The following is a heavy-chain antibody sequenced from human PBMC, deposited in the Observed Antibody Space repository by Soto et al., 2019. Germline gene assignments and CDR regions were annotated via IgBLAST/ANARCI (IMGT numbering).Heavy chain of an antibody. CDR3: AREGGSSGWYNYYGMDV. J-gene: IGHJ6*02. D-gene: IGHD6-19*01. CDR1: GGSISSYY. V-gene: IGHV4-59*01. CDR2: IYYSGST. Sequence: QVQLQESGPGLVKPSETLSLTCTVSGGSISSYYWSWIRQPPGKGLEWIGYIYYSGSTNYNPSLKSRVTISVDTSKNQFSLKLSSVTAADTAVYYCAREGGSSGWYNYYGMDVWGQGTTVTVSS.